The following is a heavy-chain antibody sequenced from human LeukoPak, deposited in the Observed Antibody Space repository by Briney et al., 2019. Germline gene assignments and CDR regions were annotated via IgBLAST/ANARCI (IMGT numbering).Heavy chain of an antibody. D-gene: IGHD2-21*01. Sequence: GGSLRLSCGASGFTFSSFGTYWVRQAPGKGLEWVAVISYDGSNEYYADSVKGRFTISRDNSKNTLYLQMSSLRAEDTAVYYCAKEFNRGLPDYWGQGTLVTVPS. J-gene: IGHJ4*02. CDR2: ISYDGSNE. V-gene: IGHV3-30*18. CDR1: GFTFSSFG. CDR3: AKEFNRGLPDY.